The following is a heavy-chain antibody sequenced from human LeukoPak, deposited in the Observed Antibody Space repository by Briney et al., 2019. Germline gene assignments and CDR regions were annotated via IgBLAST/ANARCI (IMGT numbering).Heavy chain of an antibody. CDR2: ISGSGYNT. D-gene: IGHD1-26*01. CDR3: AKHSGNYFVYYFDY. CDR1: GFTFSSYG. J-gene: IGHJ4*02. V-gene: IGHV3-23*01. Sequence: GGSLRLSCGVSGFTFSSYGMSWVRQAPGKGLEWVSVISGSGYNTDYADSVKSRFTISRDNYRLYLQMNSLRPEDTAVYYCAKHSGNYFVYYFDYWGQGTLVTVSS.